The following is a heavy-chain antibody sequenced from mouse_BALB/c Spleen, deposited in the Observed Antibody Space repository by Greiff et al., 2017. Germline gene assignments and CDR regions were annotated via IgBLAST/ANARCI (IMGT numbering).Heavy chain of an antibody. CDR2: INPSTGYT. J-gene: IGHJ4*01. Sequence: VKLMESGAELAKPGASVKMSCKASGYTFTSYWMHWVKQRPGQGLEWIGYINPSTGYTEYNQKFKDKATLTADKSSSTAYMQLSSLTSEDSAVYYCASQTGTRAMDYWGQGTSVTVSS. CDR1: GYTFTSYW. D-gene: IGHD4-1*01. V-gene: IGHV1-7*01. CDR3: ASQTGTRAMDY.